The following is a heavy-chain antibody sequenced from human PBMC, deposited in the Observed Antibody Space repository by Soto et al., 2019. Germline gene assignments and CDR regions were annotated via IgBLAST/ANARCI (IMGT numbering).Heavy chain of an antibody. D-gene: IGHD2-8*01. Sequence: QVHLAESGGGLVKPGGSLRLSCAASGFTFSDYYMSWIRQAPGKGLEWVSYITNSGSFIYYADXVKGRFTISRDNAKXXXXXXXXXXXXXXXXXXXXXXXXXANGYHPLNYWGQGTLVTVSS. V-gene: IGHV3-11*01. CDR2: ITNSGSFI. CDR3: XXXXXANGYHPLNY. J-gene: IGHJ4*02. CDR1: GFTFSDYY.